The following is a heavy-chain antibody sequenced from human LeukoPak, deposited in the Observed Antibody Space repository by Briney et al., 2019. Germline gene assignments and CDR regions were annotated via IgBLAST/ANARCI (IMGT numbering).Heavy chain of an antibody. CDR1: GFTFDDYG. CDR3: ARRAGAYSHPYDY. D-gene: IGHD4/OR15-4a*01. Sequence: GALRLSCAASGFTFDDYGLSWVRQAPGKGLEWVSGINWNGGSTGYADSVKGRFTISRDNSKNTLYLQMNSLRAEDTAVYYCARRAGAYSHPYDYWGQGTLVTVSS. J-gene: IGHJ4*02. V-gene: IGHV3-20*04. CDR2: INWNGGST.